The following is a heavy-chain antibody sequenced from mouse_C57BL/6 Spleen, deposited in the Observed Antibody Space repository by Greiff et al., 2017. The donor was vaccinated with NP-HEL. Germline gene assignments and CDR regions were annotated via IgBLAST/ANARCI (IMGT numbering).Heavy chain of an antibody. J-gene: IGHJ4*01. CDR3: ANGLYSIYAMDY. D-gene: IGHD2-5*01. CDR2: INPNNGGT. Sequence: EVQLQQSGPELVKPGASVKMSCTASGYTFTDYNMHWVKQSHGKSLEWIGYINPNNGGTSYNQKFKGKATLTVNKSSSTAYLQLRSLTSEDSAVYYCANGLYSIYAMDYWGQGTSVTVSA. CDR1: GYTFTDYN. V-gene: IGHV1-22*01.